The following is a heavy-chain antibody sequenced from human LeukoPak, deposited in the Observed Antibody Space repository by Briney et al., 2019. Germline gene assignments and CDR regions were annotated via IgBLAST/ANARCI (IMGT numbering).Heavy chain of an antibody. J-gene: IGHJ4*02. D-gene: IGHD1-26*01. CDR3: AQTSRRGWAPPRN. CDR2: IYYSSST. CDR1: GYSISSSKW. Sequence: SGTLSLTCAVSGYSISSSKWWCWIRQPPGKGLEWIGYIYYSSSTYYNPSVKSRVTISIDTSKNQFPLKLSSVTAADRAVYYRAQTSRRGWAPPRNWGQGTLVTVSS. V-gene: IGHV4-28*01.